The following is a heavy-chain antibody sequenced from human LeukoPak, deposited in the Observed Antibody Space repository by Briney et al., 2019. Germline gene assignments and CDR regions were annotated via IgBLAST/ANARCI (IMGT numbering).Heavy chain of an antibody. CDR1: GFSLSNAW. CDR2: IKSRTDGGTR. Sequence: GGSLRLSCAASGFSLSNAWMIWARQAPGKGLEWVGRIKSRTDGGTRDYAAPVKGRFTISRDDSKNTLYLQMNSLKTDDTAVYYCTTIRAAGGLWGQGTLVTVSS. CDR3: TTIRAAGGL. J-gene: IGHJ4*02. D-gene: IGHD6-13*01. V-gene: IGHV3-15*01.